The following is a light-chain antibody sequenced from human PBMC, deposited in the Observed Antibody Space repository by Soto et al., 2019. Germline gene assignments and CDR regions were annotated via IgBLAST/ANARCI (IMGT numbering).Light chain of an antibody. V-gene: IGKV4-1*01. CDR2: WAS. CDR3: QQYYRLPPT. J-gene: IGKJ1*01. CDR1: QSGLYRSNTKNY. Sequence: EIVMTKSPDSLAVSLGESATINCKSSQSGLYRSNTKNYLAWYQQNPVQPPNLLIYWASTRESGVPDRFSGSGSGTDFTLTISRLQAEDVAVDYCQQYYRLPPTFGQGTKVEIK.